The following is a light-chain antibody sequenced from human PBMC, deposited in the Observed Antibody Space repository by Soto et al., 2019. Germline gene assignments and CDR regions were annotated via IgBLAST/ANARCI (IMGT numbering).Light chain of an antibody. V-gene: IGLV2-8*01. CDR2: EVT. CDR3: SSYAGSNNLV. J-gene: IGLJ2*01. CDR1: NSDVGAYNY. Sequence: QSALTQPPSASGSPGQSVAISCTGTNSDVGAYNYVSWYQQHPGKAPKLMIYEVTKRPSGVPDRFSGSKSGTTASLTVSGLQAEDEAEYFCSSYAGSNNLVFGGGTKLTVL.